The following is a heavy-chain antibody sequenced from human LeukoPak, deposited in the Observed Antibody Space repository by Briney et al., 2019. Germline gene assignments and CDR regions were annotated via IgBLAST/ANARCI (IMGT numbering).Heavy chain of an antibody. J-gene: IGHJ6*02. CDR1: GYTFTGYY. CDR3: AREPYRVPFGMDV. D-gene: IGHD3-3*01. CDR2: INPNSGGT. V-gene: IGHV1-2*02. Sequence: ASVKVSCKASGYTFTGYYMHWVRQAPGQGLEWMGWINPNSGGTNYAQKFQGRVTMTRDTSISTAYMELSRLRSDDTAVYYCAREPYRVPFGMDVWGQGTTVTVSS.